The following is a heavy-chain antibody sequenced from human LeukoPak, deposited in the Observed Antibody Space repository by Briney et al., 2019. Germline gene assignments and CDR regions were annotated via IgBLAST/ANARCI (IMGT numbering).Heavy chain of an antibody. Sequence: SVKVSCKASGYTFTSYDINWVRQAPGQGLEWMGGIIPIFGTANYAQKFQGRVTITTDESTSTAYMELSSLRSEDTAVYYCARDLGIVAARYWGQGTLVTVSS. V-gene: IGHV1-69*05. CDR3: ARDLGIVAARY. J-gene: IGHJ4*02. CDR1: GYTFTSYD. CDR2: IIPIFGTA. D-gene: IGHD1-26*01.